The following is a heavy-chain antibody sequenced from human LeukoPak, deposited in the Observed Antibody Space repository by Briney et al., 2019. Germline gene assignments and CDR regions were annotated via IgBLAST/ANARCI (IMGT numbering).Heavy chain of an antibody. Sequence: GGSLRLSCAASGFTFSDYSMDWVRQAPGKGLEWVSSISRRSRHVYYAGSVKGRFTISRDDARNSLYLQMNSLRAEDMAVYYCARDQGSGWYYFDYWGQGTLVTVSS. CDR2: ISRRSRHV. D-gene: IGHD6-19*01. J-gene: IGHJ4*02. V-gene: IGHV3-21*01. CDR1: GFTFSDYS. CDR3: ARDQGSGWYYFDY.